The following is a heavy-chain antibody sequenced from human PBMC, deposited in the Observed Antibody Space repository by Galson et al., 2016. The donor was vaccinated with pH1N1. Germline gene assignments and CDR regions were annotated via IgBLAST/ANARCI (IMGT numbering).Heavy chain of an antibody. J-gene: IGHJ6*02. CDR1: GDTFSNYA. CDR2: IIPKFGST. Sequence: SVKVSCKASGDTFSNYAITWVRQAPGQGLQWMGGIIPKFGSTTESQELEGRVTFSADASTEIVFMELRSLRSEDTAVYYCARASFRELYYHQGMDVWGQGTTVTVSS. D-gene: IGHD3-10*01. V-gene: IGHV1-69*13. CDR3: ARASFRELYYHQGMDV.